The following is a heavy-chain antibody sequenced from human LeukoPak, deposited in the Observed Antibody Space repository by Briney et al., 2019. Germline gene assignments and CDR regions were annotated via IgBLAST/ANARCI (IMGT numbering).Heavy chain of an antibody. CDR1: GYTFTGYY. Sequence: GASVKVSCKASGYTFTGYYIHWVRQAPGQGLEWMGWINPNSGGTNYAQKFQGRVTMTRDTSISTAYMELSRLRSDDTAVYYCARGQLRSLTFPGYWGQGTLVTVSS. D-gene: IGHD3-16*01. CDR2: INPNSGGT. J-gene: IGHJ4*02. V-gene: IGHV1-2*02. CDR3: ARGQLRSLTFPGY.